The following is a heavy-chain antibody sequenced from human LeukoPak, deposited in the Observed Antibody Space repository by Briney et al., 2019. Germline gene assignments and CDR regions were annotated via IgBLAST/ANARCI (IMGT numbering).Heavy chain of an antibody. J-gene: IGHJ4*01. CDR3: ARRATSGNYQMLHFDS. V-gene: IGHV4-59*08. CDR1: GGSISSYY. Sequence: SETLSLTCTVSGGSISSYYWSWIRQPPGKGLEWIGYIYYSGSTNCNPSLKSRVTISVDTSKNQFSLKLSSVTAADTAVYYCARRATSGNYQMLHFDSWGQGILVTVSS. D-gene: IGHD1-7*01. CDR2: IYYSGST.